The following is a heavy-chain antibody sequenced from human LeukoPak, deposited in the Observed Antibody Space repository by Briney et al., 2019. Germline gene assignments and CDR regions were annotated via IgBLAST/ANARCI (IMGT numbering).Heavy chain of an antibody. CDR3: ARRLTTATFDY. CDR1: GYSFNTYW. Sequence: GESLKISCRGSGYSFNTYWIGWVRQMPGEGLEWMGIIYPGDSDTRYSPSFQGLVTISVDKSISTAYLQWSSLKASDTAMYYCARRLTTATFDYWGQGTLVTVSS. D-gene: IGHD4-11*01. J-gene: IGHJ4*02. V-gene: IGHV5-51*01. CDR2: IYPGDSDT.